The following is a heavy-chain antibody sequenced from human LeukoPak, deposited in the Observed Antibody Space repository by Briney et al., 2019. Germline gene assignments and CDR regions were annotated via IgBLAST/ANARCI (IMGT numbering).Heavy chain of an antibody. CDR1: GGIFSSYA. J-gene: IGHJ6*02. CDR2: IIPIFGKA. CDR3: VRGQKPYYYYGMDV. V-gene: IGHV1-69*01. Sequence: SVKVSCKASGGIFSSYATRWVRQAPGQGLEWMGGIIPIFGKADYAQKFQGRVTITADESTSTAYMELSSLRSEDTAVYYCVRGQKPYYYYGMDVWGQGTTVTVSS.